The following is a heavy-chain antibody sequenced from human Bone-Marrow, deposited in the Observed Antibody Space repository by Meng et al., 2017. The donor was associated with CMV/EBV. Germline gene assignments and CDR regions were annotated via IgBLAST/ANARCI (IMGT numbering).Heavy chain of an antibody. CDR3: ARGRLGATNWFDP. Sequence: ASVKVSCKASGYTFTGYYMHWVRQAPGQGLEWMGWINPNSGGTNYAQKFQGRVTMTRDTSISTAYMELSRLRSDDTAVYYCARGRLGATNWFDPWGQGTLVTVSS. CDR1: GYTFTGYY. V-gene: IGHV1-2*02. CDR2: INPNSGGT. D-gene: IGHD1-26*01. J-gene: IGHJ5*02.